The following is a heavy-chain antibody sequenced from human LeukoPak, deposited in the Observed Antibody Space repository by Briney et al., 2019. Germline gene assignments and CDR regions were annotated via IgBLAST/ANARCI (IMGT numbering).Heavy chain of an antibody. V-gene: IGHV4-59*11. J-gene: IGHJ4*02. D-gene: IGHD1-26*01. CDR2: IYYSGST. Sequence: PSETLSLTCTVSGGSISSHYWSWIRQPPGKGLEWIGYIYYSGSTNYNSSHKSRVTISVDTSKNQFSLKLSSVTAADTDVYYCARACKYSGSYYVFDYWGQGTLVTVSS. CDR1: GGSISSHY. CDR3: ARACKYSGSYYVFDY.